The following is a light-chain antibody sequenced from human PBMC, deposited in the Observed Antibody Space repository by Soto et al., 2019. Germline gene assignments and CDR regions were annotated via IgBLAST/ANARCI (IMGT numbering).Light chain of an antibody. J-gene: IGLJ3*02. V-gene: IGLV1-40*01. CDR1: NSNIGAGYD. CDR3: QSYDSSRSGWV. Sequence: QSVRTQPPSVSGAPGQRVTISCTGYNSNIGAGYDVHWYQQLPGTAPKLLIYGNSNRPSGVPDRFSASKSGTSASLAITGLQAEDEADYYCQSYDSSRSGWVFGGGTKLTVL. CDR2: GNS.